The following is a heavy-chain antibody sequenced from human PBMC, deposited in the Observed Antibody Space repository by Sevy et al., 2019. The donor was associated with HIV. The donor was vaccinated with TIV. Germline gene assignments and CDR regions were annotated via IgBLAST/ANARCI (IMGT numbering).Heavy chain of an antibody. J-gene: IGHJ6*02. Sequence: GGSLRLSCAAPGFTFDDYAMHWVRQAPGKGLEWVSGISWNSGSIGYADSVKGRFTISRDNAKNSLYLQMNSLRAEDTALYYCAKEKGAYYDILTGEGGMDVWGQGTTVTVSS. CDR3: AKEKGAYYDILTGEGGMDV. CDR1: GFTFDDYA. D-gene: IGHD3-9*01. V-gene: IGHV3-9*01. CDR2: ISWNSGSI.